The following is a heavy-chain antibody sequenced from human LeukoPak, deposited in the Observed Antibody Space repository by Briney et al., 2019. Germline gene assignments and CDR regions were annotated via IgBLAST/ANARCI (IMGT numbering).Heavy chain of an antibody. J-gene: IGHJ4*02. D-gene: IGHD2-8*02. CDR3: ARHRAGGYCAVGDCFVHTF. CDR2: FSPYNGHT. CDR1: GYTFNMYG. V-gene: IGHV1-18*01. Sequence: ASVTVSCKASGYTFNMYGISWERQAPGQGLEWMGWFSPYNGHTNLAQKLQDRVTMTTDTSTNTAYMELRSLRSDDTAVYYCARHRAGGYCAVGDCFVHTFWGQGTLVTVSS.